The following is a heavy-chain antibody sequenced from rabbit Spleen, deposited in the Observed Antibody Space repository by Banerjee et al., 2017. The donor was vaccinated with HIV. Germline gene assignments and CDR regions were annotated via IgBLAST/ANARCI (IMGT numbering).Heavy chain of an antibody. J-gene: IGHJ4*01. Sequence: QEQLVESGGGLVQPEGSLTLTCKASGFSFSSSDYICWVRQAPGKGLEWIACINIVTGKSVYASWVSGRFIMSRTSSTTVTLQMTSLTAADTATYFCARDLVTAIGWNFALWGQGTLVTVS. CDR3: ARDLVTAIGWNFAL. CDR1: GFSFSSSDY. D-gene: IGHD7-1*01. CDR2: INIVTGKS. V-gene: IGHV1S45*01.